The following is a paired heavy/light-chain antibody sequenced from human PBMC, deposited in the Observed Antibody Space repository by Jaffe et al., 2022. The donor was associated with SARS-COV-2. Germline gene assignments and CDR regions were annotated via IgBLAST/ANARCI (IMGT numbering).Heavy chain of an antibody. J-gene: IGHJ6*03. CDR2: IDPGAGST. CDR3: ARRTDYSSTYHMDV. D-gene: IGHD4-4*01. CDR1: GFTFYSYN. Sequence: EVKLMESGGTLVQPGGSLRLSCAASGFTFYSYNMNWVRQAPGRGLEWVSAIDPGAGSTFYADSVRGRFTISRDNSKATLFLQMNTLRAEDTAIYYCARRTDYSSTYHMDVWGKGTTVTVSS. V-gene: IGHV3-23*01.
Light chain of an antibody. CDR2: KAS. CDR1: QSISTW. V-gene: IGKV1-5*03. CDR3: QYSDT. J-gene: IGKJ2*01. Sequence: DFQMTQSPSTLSASVGDRVTITCRASQSISTWLVWYQHKPGKAPKLLITKASSLESGVPSRFSGSGSGTEFTLTISSLQPDDFATYYCQYSDTFGQGTKLEIK.